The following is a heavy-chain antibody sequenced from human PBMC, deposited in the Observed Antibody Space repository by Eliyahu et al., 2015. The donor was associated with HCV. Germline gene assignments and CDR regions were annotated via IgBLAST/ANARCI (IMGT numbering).Heavy chain of an antibody. V-gene: IGHV4-59*01. CDR3: ASGGGGIAVAGTGGWFDP. CDR1: GGXITTYS. J-gene: IGHJ5*02. D-gene: IGHD6-19*01. CDR2: IHYTGST. Sequence: QVQLQESGPGLVKPSETLSLTCTVSGGXITTYSWSWTRQPPGKGXEXIGYIHYTGSTNSNPSXKSRVTIPVDTSKNQFSLNLTSVTAADTAVYYCASGGGGIAVAGTGGWFDPWGQGTLVTVSS.